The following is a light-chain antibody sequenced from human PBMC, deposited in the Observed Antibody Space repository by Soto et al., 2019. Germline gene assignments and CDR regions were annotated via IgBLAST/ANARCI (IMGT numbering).Light chain of an antibody. J-gene: IGKJ1*01. Sequence: EIVMTQSPATLSVSPGERATLSCRARQSVSSKLAWYQQQHGQGPRLLIYDASTRATGIPASFSGSGSGTEFTLTSSSLQSEDFAVYYWQHYSTRLLTFGQGTKVEIK. CDR2: DAS. CDR3: QHYSTRLLT. CDR1: QSVSSK. V-gene: IGKV3-15*01.